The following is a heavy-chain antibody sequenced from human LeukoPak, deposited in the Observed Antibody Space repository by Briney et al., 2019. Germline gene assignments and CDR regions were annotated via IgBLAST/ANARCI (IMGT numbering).Heavy chain of an antibody. CDR1: GFTFNRCW. V-gene: IGHV3-7*01. D-gene: IGHD2-21*02. CDR2: INPDGRDT. CDR3: TSWGDTTAEYFQR. J-gene: IGHJ1*01. Sequence: GGSLRLSCVVSGFTFNRCWMNWVRQAPGKGLEWVAHINPDGRDTYYVDSVKGRFTISRDNAQNSMYLQMNSLRVGDTAVYYCTSWGDTTAEYFQRWGQGTLVTVSS.